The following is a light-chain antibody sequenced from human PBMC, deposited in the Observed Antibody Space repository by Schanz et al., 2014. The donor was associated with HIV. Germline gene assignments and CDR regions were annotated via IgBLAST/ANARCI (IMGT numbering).Light chain of an antibody. V-gene: IGLV2-14*03. J-gene: IGLJ2*01. CDR3: SSYAGSNNVI. Sequence: QSALTQPASVSGSPGQSIIISCTGTSSDVGGYNYVSWYQHHPGKAPKLIIYDVNNRPSGVSNRFSGSKSGNTASLTVSGLLTEDEADYYCSSYAGSNNVIFGGGTKVTVL. CDR1: SSDVGGYNY. CDR2: DVN.